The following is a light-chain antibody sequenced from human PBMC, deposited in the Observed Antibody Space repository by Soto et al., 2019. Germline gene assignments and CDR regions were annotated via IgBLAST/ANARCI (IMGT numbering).Light chain of an antibody. CDR3: QQTYSKPYT. CDR1: QSISSY. V-gene: IGKV1-39*01. Sequence: DIQMTQSPSSLYASVGDRVTITCRASQSISSYLNWYQQKPGKAPKLLIYAASNLQSGVPSRFSGSGSGTDFTLTISSLQPEDFATYYCQQTYSKPYTFGQGTKLEIK. J-gene: IGKJ2*01. CDR2: AAS.